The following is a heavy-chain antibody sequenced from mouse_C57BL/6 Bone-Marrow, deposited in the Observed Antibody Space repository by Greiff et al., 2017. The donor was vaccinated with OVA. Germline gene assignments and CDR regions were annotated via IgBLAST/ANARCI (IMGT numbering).Heavy chain of an antibody. CDR3: ARLYYGNYVYYFDY. Sequence: DVMLVESGGGLVQPGGSLKLSCAASGFTFSDYYMYWVRQTPEKRLEWVAYISNGGGSTYYPDTVKGRFTISRDNAKNTLYLQMSRLKSEDTAMYYCARLYYGNYVYYFDYWGQGTTLTVSS. V-gene: IGHV5-12*01. CDR2: ISNGGGST. CDR1: GFTFSDYY. J-gene: IGHJ2*01. D-gene: IGHD2-1*01.